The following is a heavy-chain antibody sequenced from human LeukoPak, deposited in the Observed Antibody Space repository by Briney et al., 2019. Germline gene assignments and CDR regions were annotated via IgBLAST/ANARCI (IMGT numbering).Heavy chain of an antibody. Sequence: ASVKVSCKASGGTFSSYAISWVRQAPGQGLEWMGGIIPIFGTANYAQKFQGRVTITADESTSTAYMELSSLRSEDTAVYYCAVEDSSGRHYWGQGTLVTVSS. CDR3: AVEDSSGRHY. CDR1: GGTFSSYA. D-gene: IGHD3-22*01. V-gene: IGHV1-69*13. CDR2: IIPIFGTA. J-gene: IGHJ4*02.